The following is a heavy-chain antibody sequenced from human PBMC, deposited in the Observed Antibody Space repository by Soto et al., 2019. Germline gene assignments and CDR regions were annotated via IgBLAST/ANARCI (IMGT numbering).Heavy chain of an antibody. V-gene: IGHV4-31*03. CDR3: ARTDSSGYYFVY. D-gene: IGHD3-22*01. Sequence: QVQLQESGPGLVKPSQTLSLTCTVSGDFISSGGYYGSWIRQLPGKGLEWIGYIYSSGTTYYNPSLKSRITISVDTSKNQFSLNLSSVTAADTAVYYCARTDSSGYYFVYWGQGTLVTVFS. CDR2: IYSSGTT. CDR1: GDFISSGGYY. J-gene: IGHJ4*02.